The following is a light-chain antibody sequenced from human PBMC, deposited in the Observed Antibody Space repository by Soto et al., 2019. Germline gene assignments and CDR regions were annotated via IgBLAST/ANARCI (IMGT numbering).Light chain of an antibody. V-gene: IGKV1-39*01. Sequence: DIQMTQSPSSLSASVGDRITITCRASQSINTYLNWYQQKPGQAPKLLIYAASSVHSGVPSRFSGSGSGTDFALAISSLQPEDFATYFCQQSFNTPRAFGQGTKVDI. CDR1: QSINTY. CDR3: QQSFNTPRA. J-gene: IGKJ1*01. CDR2: AAS.